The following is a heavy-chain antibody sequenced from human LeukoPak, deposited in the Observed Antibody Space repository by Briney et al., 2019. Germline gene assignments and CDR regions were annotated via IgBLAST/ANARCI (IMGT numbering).Heavy chain of an antibody. J-gene: IGHJ3*02. V-gene: IGHV4-61*02. CDR3: ARGGTMVRGAFDI. Sequence: SETLSLTCTVSGGSISSGSYYWSWIRQPAGKGLEWIGRIYTSGSTNYNPSLKSRVTISVDTSKNQFSLKLSSVTAADAAVYYCARGGTMVRGAFDIWGQGTMVTVSS. CDR2: IYTSGST. D-gene: IGHD3-10*01. CDR1: GGSISSGSYY.